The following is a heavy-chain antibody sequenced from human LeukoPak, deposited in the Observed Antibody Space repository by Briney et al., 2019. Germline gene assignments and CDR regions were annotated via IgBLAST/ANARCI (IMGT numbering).Heavy chain of an antibody. J-gene: IGHJ3*02. CDR2: IYYSGST. V-gene: IGHV4-61*08. D-gene: IGHD2-15*01. CDR1: GGSISSGGYY. Sequence: PSETLSLTCTVSGGSISSGGYYWSWIRQHPGKGLEWIGYIYYSGSTNYNPSLKSRVTISVDTSKNQFSLKLSSVTAAGTAVYYCARDFSDCSGGSCYSGAFDIWGQGTMVTVSS. CDR3: ARDFSDCSGGSCYSGAFDI.